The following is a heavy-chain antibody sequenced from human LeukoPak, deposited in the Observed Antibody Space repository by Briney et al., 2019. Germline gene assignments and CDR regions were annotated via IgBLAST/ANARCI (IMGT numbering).Heavy chain of an antibody. D-gene: IGHD5-18*01. Sequence: PGGSLRLSCAASGFTFSTYSMTWVRQAPGEGLEWVSSISSGSYYIYQADSVKGRFTISRDNAKNSLYLQMNSLRAEDTAVYYCARVRSGYSHENYFDYWGQGTLVTVSS. V-gene: IGHV3-21*01. CDR1: GFTFSTYS. CDR2: ISSGSYYI. J-gene: IGHJ4*02. CDR3: ARVRSGYSHENYFDY.